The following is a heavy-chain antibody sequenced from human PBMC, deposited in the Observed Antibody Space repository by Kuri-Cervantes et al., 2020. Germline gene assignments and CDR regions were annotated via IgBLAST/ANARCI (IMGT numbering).Heavy chain of an antibody. J-gene: IGHJ4*02. CDR2: ISSSSSYI. V-gene: IGHV3-21*01. D-gene: IGHD6-19*01. Sequence: GGSLRLSCAASGFTFSSYSMNWVRQAPGKGLEWVSSISSSSSYIYYADSVKGRFTISRDNAKNSLYLQMNSLRAEDTAVYYCARVMQRGWVDYWGQGTLATVSS. CDR3: ARVMQRGWVDY. CDR1: GFTFSSYS.